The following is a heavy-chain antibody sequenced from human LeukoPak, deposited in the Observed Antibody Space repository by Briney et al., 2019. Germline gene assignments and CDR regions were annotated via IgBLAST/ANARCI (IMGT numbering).Heavy chain of an antibody. CDR1: GFTFDDYG. J-gene: IGHJ6*02. Sequence: GGSLRLSCAASGFTFDDYGMSWVRQAPGKGLEWVSGINWNGGSTGYADSVKGRFTISRDNTKNSLYLQMYSLRAEDTAVYYCAREYYDRSAFYFRPQYYYGMDVWGQGTTVTVSS. V-gene: IGHV3-20*04. CDR2: INWNGGST. D-gene: IGHD3-22*01. CDR3: AREYYDRSAFYFRPQYYYGMDV.